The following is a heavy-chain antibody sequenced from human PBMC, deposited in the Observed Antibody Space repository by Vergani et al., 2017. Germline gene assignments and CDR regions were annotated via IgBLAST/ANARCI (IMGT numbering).Heavy chain of an antibody. CDR3: ARDRTGTKFDY. CDR2: IYYSGST. J-gene: IGHJ4*02. V-gene: IGHV4-61*01. D-gene: IGHD1-1*01. CDR1: GGSISSGSYY. Sequence: QVQLQESGPGLVKPSQTLSLTCTVSGGSISSGSYYWSWIRQPPGKGLEWIGYIYYSGSTNYNPSLKSRVTISVDTSKNQFSLKLSSVTAADTAVYYCARDRTGTKFDYWGQGTLVTVSS.